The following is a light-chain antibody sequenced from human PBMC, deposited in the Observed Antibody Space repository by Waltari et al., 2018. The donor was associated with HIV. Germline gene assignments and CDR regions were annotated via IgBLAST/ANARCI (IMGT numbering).Light chain of an antibody. J-gene: IGLJ2*01. Sequence: SDALTQTPSVSVAPGQAATITCSFKSFGGNGVHWYQQKAGQAPRLVISNDRDRASGIPGRFSGSRSGNTAALTITTVEAGDEADYYCQVWDIDRDYRLFGGGTKLTVL. V-gene: IGLV3-21*01. CDR2: NDR. CDR1: SFGGNG. CDR3: QVWDIDRDYRL.